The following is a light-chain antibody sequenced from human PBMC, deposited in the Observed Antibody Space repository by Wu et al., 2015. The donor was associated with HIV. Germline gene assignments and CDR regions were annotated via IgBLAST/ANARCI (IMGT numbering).Light chain of an antibody. CDR2: GAS. CDR1: QSVSNTY. J-gene: IGKJ1*01. V-gene: IGKV3-20*01. Sequence: EIVLTQSPGTLSLSPGERATLSCRASQSVSNTYLAWYQQRVGQAPRLLIYGASSRATGVPDRFSGSGSGTDFTLTISRLEPEDFAVYYCQQYGSSFWTFGQGTKVEIK. CDR3: QQYGSSFWT.